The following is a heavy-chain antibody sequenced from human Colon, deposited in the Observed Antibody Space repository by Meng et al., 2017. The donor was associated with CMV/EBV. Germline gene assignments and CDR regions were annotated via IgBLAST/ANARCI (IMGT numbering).Heavy chain of an antibody. J-gene: IGHJ4*02. CDR2: ISGNSAYI. CDR3: FLGVPTVIAQADS. Sequence: GGSLRLSCVASGFTFTSYTMNWVRQAPGKGLEWVSSISGNSAYIYYADSVKGRFTISRDNTKDSLFLQMSGLRAEDTAVYYCFLGVPTVIAQADSWGQGTLVTVSS. D-gene: IGHD3-3*01. V-gene: IGHV3-21*01. CDR1: GFTFTSYT.